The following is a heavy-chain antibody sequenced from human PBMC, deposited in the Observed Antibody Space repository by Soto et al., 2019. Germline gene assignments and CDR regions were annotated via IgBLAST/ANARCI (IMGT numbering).Heavy chain of an antibody. Sequence: EVQLLQSGGGLVQPGGSLRLSCAASGFTFTRYSMTWVRQTPGKGLEWVAAVNPGGYSTYYADSVKGRFTISRDNSNNTLYLQMNSLRAEDTAVYYCAKDLRSGSGYDFDYRDQGTLVTVSS. CDR1: GFTFTRYS. V-gene: IGHV3-23*01. D-gene: IGHD5-12*01. J-gene: IGHJ4*02. CDR3: AKDLRSGSGYDFDY. CDR2: VNPGGYST.